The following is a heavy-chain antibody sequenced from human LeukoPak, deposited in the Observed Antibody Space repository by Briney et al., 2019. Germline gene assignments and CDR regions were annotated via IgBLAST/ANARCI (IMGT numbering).Heavy chain of an antibody. V-gene: IGHV3-64D*06. CDR3: ARDVPLMGASKTRYFDY. Sequence: GGSLRLSCSASGFTLFWHVMHWVRQAPGKALEYVSFIHHNGEITSYADSVRGRFTVSRDNSKNTLFLELSSLRVDDTAVYYCARDVPLMGASKTRYFDYWGQGTLVTVSS. D-gene: IGHD1-26*01. J-gene: IGHJ4*02. CDR2: IHHNGEIT. CDR1: GFTLFWHV.